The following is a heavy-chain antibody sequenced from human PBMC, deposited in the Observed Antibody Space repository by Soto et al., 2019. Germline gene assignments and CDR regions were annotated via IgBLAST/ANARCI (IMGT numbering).Heavy chain of an antibody. CDR3: ARQYTSSSRHLDH. CDR2: ISAGSSNI. J-gene: IGHJ4*02. D-gene: IGHD6-6*01. V-gene: IGHV3-21*01. CDR1: GFTFRTYN. Sequence: EVELVESGGGLVKPGGSLKLSCAASGFTFRTYNMIWVRQAPGKGLEWVSSISAGSSNIYYATSVKGRFTITRDNAKNLLYLKINSLRAEDTAVYYFARQYTSSSRHLDHWGQGTLVIVSS.